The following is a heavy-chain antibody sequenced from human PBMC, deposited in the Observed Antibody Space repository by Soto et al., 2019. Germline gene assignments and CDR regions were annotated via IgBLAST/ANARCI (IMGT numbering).Heavy chain of an antibody. Sequence: EVQLVESGGGLVQPGGSLRLSCAASGFTFSSYSMNWVRQAPGRELEWVSYISSSSSTIYYADSVKGRFTISRDNAKNSLYLQMNSLRVEDTAVHYCTRDPVNSSGWYLGFDYWGQGTLVTVSS. CDR3: TRDPVNSSGWYLGFDY. D-gene: IGHD6-19*01. CDR2: ISSSSSTI. V-gene: IGHV3-48*01. CDR1: GFTFSSYS. J-gene: IGHJ4*02.